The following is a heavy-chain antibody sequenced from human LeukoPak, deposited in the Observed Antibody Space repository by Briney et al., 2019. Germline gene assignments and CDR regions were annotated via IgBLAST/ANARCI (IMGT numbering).Heavy chain of an antibody. D-gene: IGHD4-23*01. CDR1: GFTFSSYW. J-gene: IGHJ4*02. V-gene: IGHV3-7*03. Sequence: GSLRLSCAASGFTFSSYWMSWVRQAPGKGLEWVANIKQDGSEKYYVDSVKGRFTISRDNAKNSLYLQMNSLRAEDTAVYYCARAADYGGNYFDYWGQGTLVTVSS. CDR3: ARAADYGGNYFDY. CDR2: IKQDGSEK.